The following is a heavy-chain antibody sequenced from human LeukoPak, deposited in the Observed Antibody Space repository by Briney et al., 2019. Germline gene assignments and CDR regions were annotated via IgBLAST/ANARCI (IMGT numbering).Heavy chain of an antibody. V-gene: IGHV4-39*02. CDR2: IYHSGST. CDR3: GRSAGSFNWFDP. CDR1: GGSISTSNYY. D-gene: IGHD1-1*01. Sequence: PSETLSLTCTVSGGSISTSNYYWAWIRQPPGKGLEWIGSIYHSGSTYYHPSLKSRVTISVDTSKNHFSLKLSSVTAADTAVYYCGRSAGSFNWFDPWGQGTLVTVSS. J-gene: IGHJ5*02.